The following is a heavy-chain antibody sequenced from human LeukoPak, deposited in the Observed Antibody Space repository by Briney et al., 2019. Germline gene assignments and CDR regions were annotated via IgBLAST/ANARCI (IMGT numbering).Heavy chain of an antibody. Sequence: ASVKVSCKASGYTFTSFGITWVRQAPGQGLEWMGWISAYNGNTNYAQQFQGKVTMTTDTSTHTAYMELRTLRSDDTGVYYCARVDGSDFWGGYHSLDSWGQGNLGTVSS. J-gene: IGHJ4*02. D-gene: IGHD3-3*01. V-gene: IGHV1-18*01. CDR2: ISAYNGNT. CDR3: ARVDGSDFWGGYHSLDS. CDR1: GYTFTSFG.